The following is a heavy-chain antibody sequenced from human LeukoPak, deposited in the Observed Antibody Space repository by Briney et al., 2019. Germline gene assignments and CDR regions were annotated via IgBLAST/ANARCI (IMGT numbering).Heavy chain of an antibody. D-gene: IGHD3-10*01. CDR3: ARNYHGSGTDLPPEYYSGMDI. V-gene: IGHV1-2*06. Sequence: ASVKVSCKASGYNFNGYYIHWVRQAPGQGPEWMGRMNPDSGGTKYAQKFQGRVTMTRDTAITTVYLELRRLTSADTAVYYCARNYHGSGTDLPPEYYSGMDIWGQGTTVIVS. CDR1: GYNFNGYY. CDR2: MNPDSGGT. J-gene: IGHJ6*02.